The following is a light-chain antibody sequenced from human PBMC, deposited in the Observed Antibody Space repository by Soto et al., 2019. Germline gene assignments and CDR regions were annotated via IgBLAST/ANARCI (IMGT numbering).Light chain of an antibody. Sequence: EIVLTHSPATLSSFPVYIVTLSCRASQYINTRLAWYQHRPGQAPRLLIYQTSIRAAGIPARFSASGTGTDFTLTISDVQPEDFAVYYCQQRNIWPPVNFGQGTRLEIK. V-gene: IGKV3-11*01. CDR1: QYINTR. J-gene: IGKJ5*01. CDR2: QTS. CDR3: QQRNIWPPVN.